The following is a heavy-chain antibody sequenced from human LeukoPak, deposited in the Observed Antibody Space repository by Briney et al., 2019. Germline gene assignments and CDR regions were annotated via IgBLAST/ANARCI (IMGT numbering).Heavy chain of an antibody. CDR2: IKQDGSEK. J-gene: IGHJ4*02. CDR3: ASGYPIDY. V-gene: IGHV3-7*01. D-gene: IGHD5-18*01. Sequence: GGSLRLSCAASGFTFSDYGMTWVRQAPGKGLEWVANIKQDGSEKYYVDSVKGRFTISRDNAKNSLYLQMNSLRAEDTAVYYCASGYPIDYWGQGTLVTVSS. CDR1: GFTFSDYG.